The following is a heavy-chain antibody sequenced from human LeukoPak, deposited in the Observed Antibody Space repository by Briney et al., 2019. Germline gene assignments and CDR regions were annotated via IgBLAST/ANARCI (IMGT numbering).Heavy chain of an antibody. CDR2: IYHSGST. Sequence: SETLSLTCAVSGGSINSSNWWSWVRRPPGKGLEWIGEIYHSGSTNYNPSLKSRVTISVDKSKNQFSLKLSSVTAADTAVYYCARGTRNLIRGRPNWFDPWGQGTLVTVSS. D-gene: IGHD2-15*01. CDR3: ARGTRNLIRGRPNWFDP. J-gene: IGHJ5*02. CDR1: GGSINSSNW. V-gene: IGHV4-4*02.